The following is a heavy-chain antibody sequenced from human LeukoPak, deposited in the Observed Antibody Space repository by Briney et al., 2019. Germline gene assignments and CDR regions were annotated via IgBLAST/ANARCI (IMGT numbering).Heavy chain of an antibody. Sequence: GGSLRLSCAASGFTFSSYSMNWVHQAPGKGLEWVSSISSSSSYIYYADSVKGRFTISRDNAKNSLYLQMNSLRAEDTAVYYCARLNYYDSSGYYTWFDPWGQGTLVTVSS. CDR2: ISSSSSYI. CDR1: GFTFSSYS. D-gene: IGHD3-22*01. CDR3: ARLNYYDSSGYYTWFDP. V-gene: IGHV3-21*01. J-gene: IGHJ5*02.